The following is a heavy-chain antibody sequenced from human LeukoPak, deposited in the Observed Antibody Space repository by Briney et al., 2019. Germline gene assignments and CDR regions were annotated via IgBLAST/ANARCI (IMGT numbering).Heavy chain of an antibody. D-gene: IGHD5-18*01. Sequence: PGGSLRLSCAASGFTFSSYWMSWVRQAPGKGLEWVANIKQDGSEKYYVDSVKGRFTISRDNAKNSLYLQMNSLRAEDTAVYYCRGYKSFNYYMDVWGKGTTVTVSS. CDR3: RGYKSFNYYMDV. V-gene: IGHV3-7*01. J-gene: IGHJ6*03. CDR1: GFTFSSYW. CDR2: IKQDGSEK.